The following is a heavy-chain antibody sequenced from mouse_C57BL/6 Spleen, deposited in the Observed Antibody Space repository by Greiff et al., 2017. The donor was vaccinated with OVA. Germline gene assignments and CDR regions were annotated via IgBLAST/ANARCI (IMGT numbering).Heavy chain of an antibody. V-gene: IGHV1-54*01. D-gene: IGHD2-4*01. CDR1: GYAFTNYL. CDR2: INPGSGGT. CDR3: AREGLRRRFAY. J-gene: IGHJ3*01. Sequence: QVQLQQSGAELVRPGTSVKVSCKASGYAFTNYLIEWVKQRPGQGLEWIGVINPGSGGTNYNEKFKGKATLTADKSSSTAYMQLSSLTSEDSAVYFFAREGLRRRFAYWGQGTLVTVSA.